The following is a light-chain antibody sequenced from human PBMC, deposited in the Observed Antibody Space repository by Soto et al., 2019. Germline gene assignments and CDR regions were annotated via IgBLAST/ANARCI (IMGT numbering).Light chain of an antibody. CDR1: QSIRRY. CDR3: QQSYDTPWT. V-gene: IGKV1-39*01. CDR2: GAS. Sequence: DIQMTQSPASLSASVGDRVTITCRASQSIRRYLNWYQQKPGKVPKLLIYGASNLQSGVPSRFSGSGSGTDFTLTISGLQPEDFVVYHCQQSYDTPWTFGQGTQVEIK. J-gene: IGKJ1*01.